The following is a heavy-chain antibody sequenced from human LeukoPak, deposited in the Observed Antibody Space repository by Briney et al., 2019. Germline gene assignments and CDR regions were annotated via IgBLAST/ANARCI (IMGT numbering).Heavy chain of an antibody. D-gene: IGHD2-15*01. CDR2: IQQDGTEK. J-gene: IGHJ6*03. V-gene: IGHV3-7*03. CDR1: GFTFSNYW. Sequence: GGSLRLSCVVSGFTFSNYWMTWVRQAPGKGLEWVANIQQDGTEKYYVDSVKGRFTISRDNAKNSLFLQMNSLRAEDTAVYYCARVLRYCSGGNCYSGGLGYMDVWGKGTTVTISS. CDR3: ARVLRYCSGGNCYSGGLGYMDV.